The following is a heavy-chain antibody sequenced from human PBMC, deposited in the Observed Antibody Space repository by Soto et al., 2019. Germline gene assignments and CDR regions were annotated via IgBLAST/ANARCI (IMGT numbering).Heavy chain of an antibody. Sequence: QAQLVQSGAEVKKPGASVKVSCKASGYTFYSHSISWVRQAPGQGLEWMGRISADNGNTKYAQKFRGRVTIATDTSTSTVYMELRNWRSDDTAVYYCARCIQQDYYYGMDVWGQGTTVTVSS. J-gene: IGHJ6*02. CDR3: ARCIQQDYYYGMDV. CDR1: GYTFYSHS. CDR2: ISADNGNT. V-gene: IGHV1-18*01. D-gene: IGHD5-18*01.